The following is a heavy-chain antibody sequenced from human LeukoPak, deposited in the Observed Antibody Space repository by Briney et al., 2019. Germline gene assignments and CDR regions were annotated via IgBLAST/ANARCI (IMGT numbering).Heavy chain of an antibody. CDR2: IYYSGST. CDR3: ARGGPPFGYDILTGYYLGNAFDI. D-gene: IGHD3-9*01. J-gene: IGHJ3*02. V-gene: IGHV4-59*01. Sequence: SETLSLTCTVSGGSISSYYWSWIRQPPGKGLEWIGYIYYSGSTNYNSSLKSRVTISVDTSKNQFSLKLSSVTAADTAVYYCARGGPPFGYDILTGYYLGNAFDIWGQGTMVTVSS. CDR1: GGSISSYY.